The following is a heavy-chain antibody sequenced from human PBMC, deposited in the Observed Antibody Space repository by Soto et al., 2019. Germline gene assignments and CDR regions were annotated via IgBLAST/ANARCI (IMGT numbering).Heavy chain of an antibody. Sequence: SETLSLTCAVYCGSFSGYYWSWIRQPPGKGMEWIGEINHSGSTNYNPSLKSRVTMTRDTSISTAYMELSRLRSDDTAVYYCARELGGYYGMDVWGQGTTVTVSS. V-gene: IGHV4-34*10. D-gene: IGHD7-27*01. CDR2: INHSGST. CDR3: ARELGGYYGMDV. CDR1: CGSFSGYY. J-gene: IGHJ6*02.